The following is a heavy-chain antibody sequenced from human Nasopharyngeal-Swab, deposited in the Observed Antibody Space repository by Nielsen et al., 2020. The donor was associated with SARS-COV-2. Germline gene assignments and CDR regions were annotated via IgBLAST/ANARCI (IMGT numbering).Heavy chain of an antibody. CDR2: IKQDGSEK. V-gene: IGHV3-7*03. J-gene: IGHJ4*02. D-gene: IGHD6-6*01. Sequence: LSLTCAASGFTFSSYWMSWVRQAPGKGLEWVANIKQDGSEKYYVDSVKGRFTISRDNAKNSLYLQMNNLRAEDTAVYYCARDGGEYSSSWLVDYWGQGTLVTVSS. CDR1: GFTFSSYW. CDR3: ARDGGEYSSSWLVDY.